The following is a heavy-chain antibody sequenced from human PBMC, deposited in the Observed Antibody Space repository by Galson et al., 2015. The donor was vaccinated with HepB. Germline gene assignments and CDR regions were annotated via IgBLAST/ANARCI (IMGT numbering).Heavy chain of an antibody. Sequence: SLRLSCAASGFTFNKYGMNWVRQAPGKGLEWVSAISISGGSTYYADSVKGRFTISRDNSKNTLYLQMNSLRVDDTAVYYCAKDVVLRHYDWLVGMDLHHWGQGTLVTVSS. CDR3: AKDVVLRHYDWLVGMDLHH. CDR2: ISISGGST. D-gene: IGHD3-9*01. V-gene: IGHV3-23*01. CDR1: GFTFNKYG. J-gene: IGHJ1*01.